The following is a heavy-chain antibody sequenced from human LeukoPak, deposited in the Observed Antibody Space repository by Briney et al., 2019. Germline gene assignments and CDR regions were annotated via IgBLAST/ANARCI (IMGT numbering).Heavy chain of an antibody. Sequence: GGSLRLSCAASGFTFDDYGMSWVRQAPGKGLEWVSGITWNGGSTGYANSVKGRLTISRDNSKNTLYLQMGSLRAEDMAVYYCARESAGYSYGRYYYYMDVWGKGTTVTVSS. CDR1: GFTFDDYG. V-gene: IGHV3-20*04. D-gene: IGHD5-18*01. J-gene: IGHJ6*03. CDR2: ITWNGGST. CDR3: ARESAGYSYGRYYYYMDV.